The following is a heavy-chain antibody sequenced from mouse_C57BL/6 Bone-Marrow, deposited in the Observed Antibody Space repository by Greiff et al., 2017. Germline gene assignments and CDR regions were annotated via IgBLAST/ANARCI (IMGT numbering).Heavy chain of an antibody. CDR1: GYTFTSYW. CDR3: ARPGGHDVYYLYY. CDR2: IDPSDSYT. V-gene: IGHV1-69*01. Sequence: QVQLQQPGAELVMPGASVKLSCKASGYTFTSYWMHWVKQRPGQGLEWIGEIDPSDSYTNYNQKFKGKSTLTVDKSSSTAYMQRSSLSSEDAAVYFCARPGGHDVYYLYYWGQGTTLTVSS. D-gene: IGHD2-3*01. J-gene: IGHJ2*01.